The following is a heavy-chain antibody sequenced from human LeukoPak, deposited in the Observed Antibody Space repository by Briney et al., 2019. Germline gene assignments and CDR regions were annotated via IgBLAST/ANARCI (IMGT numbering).Heavy chain of an antibody. V-gene: IGHV3-30*02. CDR2: IRYDGSNK. CDR3: ARAPRRDYGQNNWFDP. CDR1: GFTFSSYG. J-gene: IGHJ5*02. D-gene: IGHD4-17*01. Sequence: GGSLRLSCAASGFTFSSYGMYWVRQAPGKGLEWVAFIRYDGSNKYYADSVKGRFTISRDNAKNSLYLQMNSLRAEDTAVYYCARAPRRDYGQNNWFDPWGQGTLVTVSS.